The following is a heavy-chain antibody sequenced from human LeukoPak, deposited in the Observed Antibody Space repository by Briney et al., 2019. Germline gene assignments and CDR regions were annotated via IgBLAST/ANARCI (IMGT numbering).Heavy chain of an antibody. CDR2: IKRKTDGGTT. CDR1: GFTFSNAW. Sequence: GGSLRLSCAASGFTFSNAWMNWVRQAPGKGLEWVGRIKRKTDGGTTGYAAPVKGRFTISRDDSKNTLYLQMNSLKTEDTAVYYCTTSTVGATYFDYWGQGTLVTVSS. V-gene: IGHV3-15*07. D-gene: IGHD1-26*01. J-gene: IGHJ4*02. CDR3: TTSTVGATYFDY.